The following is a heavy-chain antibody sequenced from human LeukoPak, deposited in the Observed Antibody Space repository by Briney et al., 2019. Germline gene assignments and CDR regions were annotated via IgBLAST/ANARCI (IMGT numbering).Heavy chain of an antibody. Sequence: SETLSLTCTVSGGSISSSSYYWGWIRQPPGKGLEWIGSIYYSGSTYYNPSLKSRVTISVDTSKNQFSLKLSSVTAADTAVYYCASDRIAAAGKDGGGYWGQGTLVTVSS. J-gene: IGHJ4*02. D-gene: IGHD6-13*01. V-gene: IGHV4-39*07. CDR2: IYYSGST. CDR3: ASDRIAAAGKDGGGY. CDR1: GGSISSSSYY.